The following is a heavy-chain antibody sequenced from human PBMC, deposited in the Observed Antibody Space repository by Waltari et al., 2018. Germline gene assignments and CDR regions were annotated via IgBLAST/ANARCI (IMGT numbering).Heavy chain of an antibody. V-gene: IGHV3-7*01. CDR3: ARVDYGDYGRFDY. CDR1: GFTFSSYW. CDR2: IKQDGSEK. Sequence: EVQLVESGGGLVQPGGSLRLSWAAYGFTFSSYWMSWVRQAPGEVLQWVANIKQDGSEKYYVYSVKGRFTISRDNAKNSRYLQLNSLRAEATSVYYCARVDYGDYGRFDYWGQGPLVTVSS. J-gene: IGHJ4*02. D-gene: IGHD4-17*01.